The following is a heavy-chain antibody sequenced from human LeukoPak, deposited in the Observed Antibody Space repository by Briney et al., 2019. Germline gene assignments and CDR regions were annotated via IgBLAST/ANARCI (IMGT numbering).Heavy chain of an antibody. J-gene: IGHJ4*02. D-gene: IGHD3-22*01. CDR3: ARGCYYDSSGCSDY. CDR1: GFTFSSYA. V-gene: IGHV3-21*01. Sequence: GGSLRLSCAASGFTFSSYAMSWVRQAPGKGLEWVSSISSSSSYIYYADSVKGRFTISRDNAKNSLYLQMNSLRAEDTAVYYCARGCYYDSSGCSDYWGQGTLVTVSS. CDR2: ISSSSSYI.